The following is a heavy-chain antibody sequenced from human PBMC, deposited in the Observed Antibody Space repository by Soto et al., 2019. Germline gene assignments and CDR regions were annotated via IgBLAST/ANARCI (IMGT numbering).Heavy chain of an antibody. CDR2: IYYSGST. CDR1: GGSISSYY. CDR3: AGFGSGYQNVAFDI. V-gene: IGHV4-59*01. J-gene: IGHJ3*02. D-gene: IGHD5-12*01. Sequence: SGTLSLTCTVSGGSISSYYWSWIRQPPGKGLEWIGYIYYSGSTNYNPSLKSRVTISVDTSKNQFSLKLSSVTAADTAVYYCAGFGSGYQNVAFDIWGQGTMVTVSS.